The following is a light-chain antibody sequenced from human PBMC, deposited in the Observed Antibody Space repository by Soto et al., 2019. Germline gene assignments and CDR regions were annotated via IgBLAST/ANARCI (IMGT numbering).Light chain of an antibody. J-gene: IGLJ1*01. CDR3: CSYAGSTYV. CDR1: SSDVGSYNL. CDR2: EGS. Sequence: QSVLTQPASVSVSPGQSITISCTGTSSDVGSYNLVSWYQQHPGKAPKLMIYEGSKRPSGVSNRFSGSKSGNTASLTISGLQAEDEADYYCCSYAGSTYVFGPGTKLTVL. V-gene: IGLV2-23*01.